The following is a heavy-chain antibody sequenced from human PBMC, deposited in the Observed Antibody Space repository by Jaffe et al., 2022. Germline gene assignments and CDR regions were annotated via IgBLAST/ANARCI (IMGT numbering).Heavy chain of an antibody. CDR2: ISGSGGST. CDR1: GFTFSSYA. Sequence: EVQLLESGGGLVQPGGSLRLSCAASGFTFSSYAMSWVRQAPGKGLEWVSAISGSGGSTYYADSVKGRFTISRDNSKNTLYLQMNSLRAEDTAVYYCAKDLFKSAVTTPGAFDIWGQGTMVTVSS. V-gene: IGHV3-23*01. D-gene: IGHD4-17*01. J-gene: IGHJ3*02. CDR3: AKDLFKSAVTTPGAFDI.